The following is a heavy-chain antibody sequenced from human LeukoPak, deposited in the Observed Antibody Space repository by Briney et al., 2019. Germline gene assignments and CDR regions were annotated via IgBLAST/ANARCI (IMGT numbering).Heavy chain of an antibody. CDR1: GSSISSGYY. Sequence: PSETLSLTCIVSGSSISSGYYWGWIRQPPGKGLEWIGSIYHSGSTYYNPSLKSRVTISVDTSKNQFSLKLSSVTAADTAVYYCASFYGSGFSFDYWGQGTLVTVSS. D-gene: IGHD3-10*01. J-gene: IGHJ4*02. CDR2: IYHSGST. V-gene: IGHV4-38-2*02. CDR3: ASFYGSGFSFDY.